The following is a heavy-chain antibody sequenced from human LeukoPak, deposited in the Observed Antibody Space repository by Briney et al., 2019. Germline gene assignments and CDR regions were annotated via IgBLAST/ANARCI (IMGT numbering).Heavy chain of an antibody. Sequence: GASVKVSCKASGYTFTGYYMHWVRQAPGQGLEWMGWINPNSGVTNFAQKFQGRVTMTRDTSISTAYMELSSLRSEDTAVYYCARGPTNRDYYMDVWGKGTTVTVSS. V-gene: IGHV1-2*02. CDR3: ARGPTNRDYYMDV. CDR2: INPNSGVT. D-gene: IGHD3-10*01. CDR1: GYTFTGYY. J-gene: IGHJ6*03.